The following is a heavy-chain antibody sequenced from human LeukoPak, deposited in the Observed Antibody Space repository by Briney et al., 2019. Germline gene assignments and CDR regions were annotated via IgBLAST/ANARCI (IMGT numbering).Heavy chain of an antibody. D-gene: IGHD2-15*01. CDR1: GGTFSSYA. CDR2: IIPIFGTA. V-gene: IGHV1-69*05. CDR3: AIDVVAATGGYYYYYMDV. J-gene: IGHJ6*03. Sequence: SVKVSCEASGGTFSSYAIGWVRQAPGQGLEWMGGIIPIFGTANYAQKFQGRVTITTDESTSTAYMELSSLRSEDTAVYYCAIDVVAATGGYYYYYMDVWGKGTTVTVSS.